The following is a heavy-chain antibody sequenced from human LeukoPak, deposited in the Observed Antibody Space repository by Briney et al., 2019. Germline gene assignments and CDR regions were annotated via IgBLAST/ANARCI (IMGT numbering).Heavy chain of an antibody. J-gene: IGHJ4*02. CDR3: ARTSGVSVAGSPYYFDF. Sequence: ASVKVSCKASGYLFINYGITWLRQAPGQGLECMGWISPYSGNTDYAQKLQGRVTMTTDRSTTTAYMELRSLGFDDTAVYYCARTSGVSVAGSPYYFDFWGQGILITVSS. CDR2: ISPYSGNT. CDR1: GYLFINYG. D-gene: IGHD6-13*01. V-gene: IGHV1-18*01.